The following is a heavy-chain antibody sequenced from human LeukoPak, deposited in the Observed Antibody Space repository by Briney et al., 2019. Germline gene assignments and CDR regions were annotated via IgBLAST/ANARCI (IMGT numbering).Heavy chain of an antibody. CDR1: GDSVSSNTAA. CDR3: AREVAGTWAFDI. Sequence: SQTLSLTCAISGDSVSSNTAAWNWIRQSPSRGLEWLGRTFYRSNWYDDYAASVKSRITINPDTSKNQSSLHLKSVTPEDTAVYYCAREVAGTWAFDIWGQGTRVTVSS. CDR2: TFYRSNWYD. J-gene: IGHJ3*02. V-gene: IGHV6-1*01. D-gene: IGHD6-19*01.